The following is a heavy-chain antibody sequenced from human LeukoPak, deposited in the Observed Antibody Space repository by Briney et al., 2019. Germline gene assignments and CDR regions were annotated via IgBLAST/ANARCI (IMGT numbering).Heavy chain of an antibody. Sequence: DPSETLSLTCTVSGGSISSSSYYWGWIRQPPGKGLEWIGSIYYSGSTYYNPSLKSRVTISVDTSKNQFSLRLSSVTAADTAVYYCAKLATFPGNGDPLDYWGQGTLVTVSS. D-gene: IGHD2/OR15-2a*01. CDR3: AKLATFPGNGDPLDY. CDR2: IYYSGST. J-gene: IGHJ4*02. V-gene: IGHV4-39*01. CDR1: GGSISSSSYY.